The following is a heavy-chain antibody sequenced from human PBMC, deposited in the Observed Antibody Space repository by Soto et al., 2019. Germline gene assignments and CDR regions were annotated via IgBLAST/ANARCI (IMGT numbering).Heavy chain of an antibody. J-gene: IGHJ6*03. Sequence: SGPTLVNPTQTLTLTCTFSGFSLSTSGVGVGWIRQPPGKALEWLALIYWDDDKRYNPSLKSRLPITQDTSKNQVVLTMTNMAPVDTATYYCAHTYYCDYGYYYYYFMEFWGKGTTVT. D-gene: IGHD4-17*01. CDR3: AHTYYCDYGYYYYYFMEF. V-gene: IGHV2-5*02. CDR2: IYWDDDK. CDR1: GFSLSTSGVG.